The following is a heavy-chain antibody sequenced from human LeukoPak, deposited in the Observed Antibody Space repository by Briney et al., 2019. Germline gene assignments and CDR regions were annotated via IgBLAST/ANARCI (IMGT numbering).Heavy chain of an antibody. D-gene: IGHD3-16*02. Sequence: GASVKVSCKASVYTFTRYGISWVRHAPGQGLEWMGWISAYNGNTNYTQKPQGRVTMTTDTSPSTAYMELRSLRSDDTAVYYCAVSATHCYYYGMDVWGQGTTVTVSS. V-gene: IGHV1-18*01. J-gene: IGHJ6*02. CDR3: AVSATHCYYYGMDV. CDR1: VYTFTRYG. CDR2: ISAYNGNT.